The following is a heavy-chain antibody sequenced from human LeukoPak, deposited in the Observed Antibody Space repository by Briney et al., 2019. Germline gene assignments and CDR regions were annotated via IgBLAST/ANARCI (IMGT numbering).Heavy chain of an antibody. V-gene: IGHV3-74*01. CDR3: ARGSSAWFGN. Sequence: GGSLRLSCAASGFTFSSNWMHWVRQAPGKGLVWVSRINSDGSTTTYADSVKGRSTISRDNAKNTLYLQMNSLRVEDTAVYYCARGSSAWFGNWGQGTLVTVSS. CDR2: INSDGSTT. D-gene: IGHD6-19*01. CDR1: GFTFSSNW. J-gene: IGHJ4*02.